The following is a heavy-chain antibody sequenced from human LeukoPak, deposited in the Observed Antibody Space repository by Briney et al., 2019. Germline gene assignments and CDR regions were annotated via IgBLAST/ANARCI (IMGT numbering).Heavy chain of an antibody. D-gene: IGHD4-17*01. CDR1: GFAFGNYA. CDR3: AKISTVTDNFGH. V-gene: IGHV3-23*01. Sequence: PGGSLRLSCAASGFAFGNYAMGWVRQAPGKGLEWVSSIDSSGSYTPSADSVKGRFTISRDNFENTLYLQMNSLRAEDTAVNFCAKISTVTDNFGHWGQGTLVTVSS. CDR2: IDSSGSYT. J-gene: IGHJ4*02.